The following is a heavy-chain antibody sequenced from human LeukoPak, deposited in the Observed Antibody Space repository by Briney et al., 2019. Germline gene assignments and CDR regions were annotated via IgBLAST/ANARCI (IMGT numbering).Heavy chain of an antibody. CDR2: INPNSGGT. V-gene: IGHV1-2*02. Sequence: ASVKVSCKASGYTFTGYYIHWVRQAPGQGLEWMGLINPNSGGTNYAQKFQGRVTMTRDTSISTAYMELSSLRSDDTAVYYCARDLEGYHYGSGNYPLWGQGTLVTVSS. CDR3: ARDLEGYHYGSGNYPL. J-gene: IGHJ4*02. CDR1: GYTFTGYY. D-gene: IGHD3-10*01.